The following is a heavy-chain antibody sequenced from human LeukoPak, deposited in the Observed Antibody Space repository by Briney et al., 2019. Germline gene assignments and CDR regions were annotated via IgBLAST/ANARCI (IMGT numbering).Heavy chain of an antibody. J-gene: IGHJ4*02. CDR3: ASGDNDPLFDY. Sequence: SQTLSLTCTVSGGSISSGGYYWSWIRQHPGKGLEWIGSIYYSGSTYYNPSLKGRVTISLDMSKNQFSLKLSSVTAADTAVYYCASGDNDPLFDYWGQGTLVTVSS. D-gene: IGHD1-1*01. CDR2: IYYSGST. CDR1: GGSISSGGYY. V-gene: IGHV4-31*03.